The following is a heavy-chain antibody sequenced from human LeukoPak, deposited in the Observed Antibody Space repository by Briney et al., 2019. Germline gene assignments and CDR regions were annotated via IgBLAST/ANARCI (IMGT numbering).Heavy chain of an antibody. CDR3: ARDAGRYFDWLGY. Sequence: PGGSLRLSCAASGFTFSTYAMHWVRQGPGKGLEWVAVISYDGSNKYYADSVKGRFTISRDNSKNTLYLQMSSLSAEDTAVYYCARDAGRYFDWLGYWGQGTLVTVSS. D-gene: IGHD3-9*01. CDR1: GFTFSTYA. CDR2: ISYDGSNK. J-gene: IGHJ4*02. V-gene: IGHV3-30-3*01.